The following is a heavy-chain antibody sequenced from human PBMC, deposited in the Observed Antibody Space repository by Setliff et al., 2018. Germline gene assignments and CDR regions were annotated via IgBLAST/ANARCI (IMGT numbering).Heavy chain of an antibody. CDR1: GYTFNHYG. CDR3: ERLVRYCTRVICQRSSDGDF. CDR2: ISAHSGNT. Sequence: GASVKVSCKASGYTFNHYGITWVRLAPGQGLEWMGWISAHSGNTFYAPQFQGRLVMTTDTSTNTAYMELRNLTSDDTAMYFCERLVRYCTRVICQRSSDGDFWGQGTPVTSPQ. V-gene: IGHV1-18*01. J-gene: IGHJ4*02. D-gene: IGHD2-8*01.